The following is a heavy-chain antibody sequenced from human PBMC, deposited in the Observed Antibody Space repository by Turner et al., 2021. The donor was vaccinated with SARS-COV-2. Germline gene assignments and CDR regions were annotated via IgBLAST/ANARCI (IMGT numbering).Heavy chain of an antibody. Sequence: EVQLVASGGGLVQPGGSLRLSCAASGFSFSNYWMHWVRQAPGKGLVWVSRINGDGSSTTYADSVKGRFTISRDNANNALYLQMNSLRAEDTAVYYCAKRENGLGVWGQGTTVTVSS. CDR3: AKRENGLGV. J-gene: IGHJ6*02. CDR2: INGDGSST. CDR1: GFSFSNYW. V-gene: IGHV3-74*01.